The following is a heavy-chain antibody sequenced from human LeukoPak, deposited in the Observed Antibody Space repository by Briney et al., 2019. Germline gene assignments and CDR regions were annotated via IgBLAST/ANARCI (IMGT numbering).Heavy chain of an antibody. V-gene: IGHV4-59*08. J-gene: IGHJ5*02. CDR1: GGSISSYY. CDR3: ASGAFLRERENNWFDP. Sequence: PSETLSLTCTVSGGSISSYYWSWIRQPPGKGLEWIGYIYYSGSTNYNPSLKSRVTISVDTSKNQFSLKLSSVTAADTAVYYCASGAFLRERENNWFDPWGQGTLVTVSS. CDR2: IYYSGST. D-gene: IGHD1-1*01.